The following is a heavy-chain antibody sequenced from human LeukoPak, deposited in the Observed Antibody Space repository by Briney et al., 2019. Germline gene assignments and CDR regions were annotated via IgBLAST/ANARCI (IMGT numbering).Heavy chain of an antibody. CDR1: GFTFSSYS. Sequence: GGSLRLSCAASGFTFSSYSMNWVRQAPGKGLEWVAVISYDGSNKYYVDSVKGRFTISRDNSKNTLYLQMNSLRAEDTAVYCCARGGRTGYCSGGSCYYYYGMDVWGQGTTVTVSS. CDR3: ARGGRTGYCSGGSCYYYYGMDV. V-gene: IGHV3-30*03. CDR2: ISYDGSNK. J-gene: IGHJ6*02. D-gene: IGHD2-15*01.